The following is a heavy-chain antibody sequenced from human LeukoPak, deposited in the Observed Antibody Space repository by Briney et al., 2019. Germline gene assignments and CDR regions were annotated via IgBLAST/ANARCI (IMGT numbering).Heavy chain of an antibody. D-gene: IGHD4-4*01. V-gene: IGHV1-2*02. CDR2: INPNSGGT. CDR3: ASAPPWGTIVPNNWSDP. J-gene: IGHJ5*02. CDR1: GYTFTGYY. Sequence: ASVKVSCKASGYTFTGYYMHWVRQAPGQGLEWMGWINPNSGGTNYAQKFQGRVTMTRDTSISTAYMELSRLRSDDTAVYYCASAPPWGTIVPNNWSDPWGQGTLVTVSS.